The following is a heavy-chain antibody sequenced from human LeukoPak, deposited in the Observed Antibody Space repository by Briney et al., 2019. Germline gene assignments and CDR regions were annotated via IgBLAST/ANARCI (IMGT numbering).Heavy chain of an antibody. Sequence: GGSLRLSCAASGFTFSSYAMSWVRQAPGKGLEWVSAISGSGGSTYYADSVKGRFTISRDNSKNTLYLQMNSLRAEDTAVYYCARGDDYVWGSYRRRNAFDIWGQGTMVTVSS. V-gene: IGHV3-23*01. CDR1: GFTFSSYA. CDR3: ARGDDYVWGSYRRRNAFDI. J-gene: IGHJ3*02. D-gene: IGHD3-16*02. CDR2: ISGSGGST.